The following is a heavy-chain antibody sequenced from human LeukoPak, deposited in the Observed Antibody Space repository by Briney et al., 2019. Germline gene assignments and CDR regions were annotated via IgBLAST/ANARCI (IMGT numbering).Heavy chain of an antibody. D-gene: IGHD5-24*01. J-gene: IGHJ4*02. Sequence: SETLSLTCTVSGGSISTRNYYSGWIRQPPGKGLEWIGGIYYSGSSYYNPSLKSRVTISVDTSKNQFSLKLRSMTAADTAAYYCARLMVGYNPDYWGQGTLVTVSS. V-gene: IGHV4-39*01. CDR3: ARLMVGYNPDY. CDR2: IYYSGSS. CDR1: GGSISTRNYY.